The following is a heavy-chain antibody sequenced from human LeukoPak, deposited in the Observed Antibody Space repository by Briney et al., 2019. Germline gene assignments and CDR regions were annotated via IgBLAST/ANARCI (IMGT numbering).Heavy chain of an antibody. CDR1: GFTFSSYG. CDR2: IWYDGSNK. V-gene: IGHV3-33*01. J-gene: IGHJ2*01. Sequence: QTGGFLRLSCAASGFTFSSYGMHWVRQAPGKGLEWVAVIWYDGSNKYYADSVKGRFTISRDNSKNTLYLQMNSLRAEDTAVYYCATRGISSGHYLAWYFDLWGRGTLVTVSS. D-gene: IGHD3-22*01. CDR3: ATRGISSGHYLAWYFDL.